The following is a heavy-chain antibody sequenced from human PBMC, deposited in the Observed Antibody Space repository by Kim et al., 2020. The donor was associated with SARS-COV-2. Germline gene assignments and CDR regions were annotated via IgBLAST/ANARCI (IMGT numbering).Heavy chain of an antibody. CDR1: GFTFSSYW. J-gene: IGHJ5*02. CDR2: INSDGSIT. Sequence: GGSLRLSCAASGFTFSSYWMHWVRQAPGKGLVWVSRINSDGSITSYADSVKGRFTISRDNAKNTLYLQMNSLRADDTAVYYCARGGGGSYDSSGYGWFDPWGQGTLVTVSS. D-gene: IGHD3-22*01. V-gene: IGHV3-74*01. CDR3: ARGGGGSYDSSGYGWFDP.